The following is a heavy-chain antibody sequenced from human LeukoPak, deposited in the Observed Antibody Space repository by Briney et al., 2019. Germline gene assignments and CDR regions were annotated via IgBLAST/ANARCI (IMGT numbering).Heavy chain of an antibody. J-gene: IGHJ4*02. CDR3: ARSDVLTAYAMAL. CDR1: GGSINSYY. D-gene: IGHD3-9*01. Sequence: SETLSLTCTVSGGSINSYYWSWIRQPPGKGLEWIGYMYYSGATNYNPSLKSRVTMSVDTSMTHFSLQLSSVTVADTAVYYCARSDVLTAYAMALWGQGTLVIVSS. CDR2: MYYSGAT. V-gene: IGHV4-59*08.